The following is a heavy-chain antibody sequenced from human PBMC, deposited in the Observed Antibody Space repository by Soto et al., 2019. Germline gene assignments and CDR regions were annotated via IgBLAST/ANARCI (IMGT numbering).Heavy chain of an antibody. Sequence: QVQLVESGGGAVQPGTSLRLSCAASGFSFSRFGMHWVRQAPGKGLEWVAVISYDVSNKDYGDSWKGRITISRDSSMNMLYLQMNSLRGEDADVYECARDWFGKYFEYLGRGALVTVSS. CDR3: ARDWFGKYFEY. V-gene: IGHV3-33*01. CDR2: ISYDVSNK. CDR1: GFSFSRFG. D-gene: IGHD3-16*01. J-gene: IGHJ4*02.